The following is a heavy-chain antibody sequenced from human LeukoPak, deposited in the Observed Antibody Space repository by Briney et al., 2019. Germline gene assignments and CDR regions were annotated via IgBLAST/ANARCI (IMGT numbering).Heavy chain of an antibody. D-gene: IGHD2-2*01. J-gene: IGHJ6*03. Sequence: GGSLRLSCAASGFTFSSYWMHWVRQALGKGLVWVSRINTDGSSTSYADSVKGRFTISRDNAKNTLYLQMNSLRAEDTAVYYCARVRRYQLLSPNYYYYYMDVWGKGTTVTVSS. CDR3: ARVRRYQLLSPNYYYYYMDV. V-gene: IGHV3-74*01. CDR2: INTDGSST. CDR1: GFTFSSYW.